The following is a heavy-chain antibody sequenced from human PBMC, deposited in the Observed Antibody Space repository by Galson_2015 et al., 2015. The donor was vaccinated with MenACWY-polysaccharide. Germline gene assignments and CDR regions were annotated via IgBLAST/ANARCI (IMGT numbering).Heavy chain of an antibody. D-gene: IGHD1-1*01. CDR3: AKAATLDNRRYNWFDT. Sequence: SLRLSCAASGFTFSSYAMSWVRQAPGKGLEWVSAISGGGSGTYYVDSVKGRFTISRDSSKSTLYLQMNSLRAEDTAVYYCAKAATLDNRRYNWFDTWGQGTLVTVSS. V-gene: IGHV3-23*01. CDR2: ISGGGSGT. CDR1: GFTFSSYA. J-gene: IGHJ5*02.